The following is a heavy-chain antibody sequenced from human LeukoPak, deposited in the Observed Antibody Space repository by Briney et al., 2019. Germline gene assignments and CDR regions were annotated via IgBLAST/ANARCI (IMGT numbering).Heavy chain of an antibody. V-gene: IGHV1-18*01. Sequence: ASVKVSCKASGYTFTSYGISWVRQAPGQGLEWMGRISAYNGNTNYAQKLQGRVTMTTDTSTSTAYMELRSLRSDDTAVYYCARVPPYCGGDCYSWFDPWGQGTLVTVSS. CDR2: ISAYNGNT. D-gene: IGHD2-21*02. CDR3: ARVPPYCGGDCYSWFDP. CDR1: GYTFTSYG. J-gene: IGHJ5*02.